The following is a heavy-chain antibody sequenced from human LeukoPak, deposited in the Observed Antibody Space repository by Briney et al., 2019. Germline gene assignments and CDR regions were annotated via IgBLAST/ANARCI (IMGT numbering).Heavy chain of an antibody. Sequence: QSGGSLRLSCAASGFTFSSYEMNWVRQAPGKGLEWVSYISSSGSTIYYADSVKGRFTISRDNAKNSLYLQMNSLRAEDTAVYYCVTTMIRGVINEWFDPWGQGTLVTVSS. CDR2: ISSSGSTI. J-gene: IGHJ5*02. CDR3: VTTMIRGVINEWFDP. V-gene: IGHV3-48*03. D-gene: IGHD3-10*01. CDR1: GFTFSSYE.